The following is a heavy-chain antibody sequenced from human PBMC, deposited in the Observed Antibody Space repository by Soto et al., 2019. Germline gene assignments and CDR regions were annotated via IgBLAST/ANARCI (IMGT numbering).Heavy chain of an antibody. CDR1: GGSISSYY. CDR2: IYYSGST. D-gene: IGHD3-10*01. V-gene: IGHV4-59*01. J-gene: IGHJ6*02. Sequence: PSETLSLTCTVSGGSISSYYWSWIRQPPGKGLEWIGYIYYSGSTNYNPSLKSRVTISVDTSKNQFSLKLSSVTAADTAVYYCARGGPGRPYKYYYGSGSYYPTGYYYYGMDVWGQGNTVTFSS. CDR3: ARGGPGRPYKYYYGSGSYYPTGYYYYGMDV.